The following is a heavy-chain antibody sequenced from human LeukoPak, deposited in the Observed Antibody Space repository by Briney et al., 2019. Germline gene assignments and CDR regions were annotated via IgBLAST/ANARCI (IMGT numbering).Heavy chain of an antibody. V-gene: IGHV3-48*01. CDR1: GFTFSSYS. CDR3: ARHIGPGAMGTSFDY. J-gene: IGHJ4*02. D-gene: IGHD5-18*01. Sequence: GGSLRLSCAASGFTFSSYSMNWVRQAPGKGLEWVSYISSRSATIYYADSVKGRFTISRDNAKNSLYLQMNSLRAEDTAVYYCARHIGPGAMGTSFDYWGQGTLVTVSS. CDR2: ISSRSATI.